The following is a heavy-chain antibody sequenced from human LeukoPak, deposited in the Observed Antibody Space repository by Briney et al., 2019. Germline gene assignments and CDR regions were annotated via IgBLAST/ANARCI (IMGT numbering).Heavy chain of an antibody. V-gene: IGHV3-9*01. Sequence: PGRSLRLSCAASGFTFDNYAMHWVRQVPGKGLEWVSGISWNSDTIGYADSVKGRFTISRDNGKNSLDLQMNSLRAEDTALYYCAKGRSGYYRDDYFDYWSLGTRVTVSS. D-gene: IGHD3-22*01. CDR3: AKGRSGYYRDDYFDY. CDR2: ISWNSDTI. CDR1: GFTFDNYA. J-gene: IGHJ4*02.